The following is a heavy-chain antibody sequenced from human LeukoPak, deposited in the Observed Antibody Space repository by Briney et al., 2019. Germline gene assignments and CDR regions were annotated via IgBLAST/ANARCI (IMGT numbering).Heavy chain of an antibody. Sequence: GRSLRLSCAASGFTFSSHAMHWVRQAPGKGLEWVAVISYDGSNKYYADSVKGRFTISRDNSKNTLYLQMNSLRAEDTAVYYCMGYESSGYSYYGLDYWGQGTLVTGSS. D-gene: IGHD3-22*01. CDR1: GFTFSSHA. CDR2: ISYDGSNK. CDR3: MGYESSGYSYYGLDY. V-gene: IGHV3-30*04. J-gene: IGHJ4*02.